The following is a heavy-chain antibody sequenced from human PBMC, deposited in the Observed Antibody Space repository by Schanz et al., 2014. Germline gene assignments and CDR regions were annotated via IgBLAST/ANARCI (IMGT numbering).Heavy chain of an antibody. Sequence: EVQLVESGGGLVQPGGSLRLSCAASGFTFTNYAMSWVRQAPGKGLEWVSGISGSGASTYYADSVKGRFTISRDNSNKTVDLQMNSLRAEDTALYYCVRDELLWFGEVLSLDYWGQGALVTVSS. D-gene: IGHD3-10*01. CDR3: VRDELLWFGEVLSLDY. CDR1: GFTFTNYA. J-gene: IGHJ4*02. V-gene: IGHV3-23*04. CDR2: ISGSGAST.